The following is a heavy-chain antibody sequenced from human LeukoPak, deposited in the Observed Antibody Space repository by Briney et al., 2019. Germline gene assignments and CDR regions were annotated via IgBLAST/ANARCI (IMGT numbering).Heavy chain of an antibody. CDR1: GYTFTGYY. D-gene: IGHD6-19*01. CDR2: INPNSGGT. Sequence: ASVKVSFKASGYTFTGYYMHWVRQAPGQGLEWMGWINPNSGGTNSAQKFQGRVTMTRDTSISTAYMELSRLRSDDTAVYYCARWGYSSGWGYFQHWGQGTLVTVSS. V-gene: IGHV1-2*02. CDR3: ARWGYSSGWGYFQH. J-gene: IGHJ1*01.